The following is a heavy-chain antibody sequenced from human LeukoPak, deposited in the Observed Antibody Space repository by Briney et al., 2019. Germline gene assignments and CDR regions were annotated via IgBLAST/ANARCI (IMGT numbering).Heavy chain of an antibody. D-gene: IGHD3-10*01. CDR3: AKDKGLYYYGSGSYRPEYYFDY. CDR2: ISWGGGST. Sequence: GGSLRLSCAASGFTFDEYTMHWVRQAPGKGLEWVSLISWGGGSTYYADSVKGRFTISRDNSKNSLYLQMNSLRTEDTALYYCAKDKGLYYYGSGSYRPEYYFDYWGQGTLVTVSS. J-gene: IGHJ4*02. V-gene: IGHV3-43*01. CDR1: GFTFDEYT.